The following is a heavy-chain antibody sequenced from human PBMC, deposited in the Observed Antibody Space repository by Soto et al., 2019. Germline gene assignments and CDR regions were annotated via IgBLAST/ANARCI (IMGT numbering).Heavy chain of an antibody. CDR3: AREHHLKTFTTFGVVIMGYYYYGMDV. J-gene: IGHJ6*02. CDR2: IKQDGSEK. V-gene: IGHV3-7*05. CDR1: GFTFSSYW. D-gene: IGHD3-3*01. Sequence: GGSLRLSCAASGFTFSSYWMSWVRQAPGKGLEWVANIKQDGSEKYYVDSVKGRFTISRDNAKNSLYLQMNSLRAEDTAVYYCAREHHLKTFTTFGVVIMGYYYYGMDVWGQGTTVTVSS.